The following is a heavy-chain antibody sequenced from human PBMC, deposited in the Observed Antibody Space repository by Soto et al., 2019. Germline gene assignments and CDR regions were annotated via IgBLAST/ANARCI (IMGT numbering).Heavy chain of an antibody. J-gene: IGHJ4*02. CDR3: TTALPAWLQNCYYCGY. D-gene: IGHD5-12*01. CDR2: IKSKTDGGTT. Sequence: GGSLRLSCAASGFTFSNAWMSWVRQAPGKGMEWVGRIKSKTDGGTTDYAAPVKGRFTISRDDSKNTLYLQMNSLKNEDTAVYYCTTALPAWLQNCYYCGYWGQGTLVTVSS. V-gene: IGHV3-15*01. CDR1: GFTFSNAW.